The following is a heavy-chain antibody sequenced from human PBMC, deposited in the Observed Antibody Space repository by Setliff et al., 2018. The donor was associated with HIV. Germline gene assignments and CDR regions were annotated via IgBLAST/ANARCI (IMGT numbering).Heavy chain of an antibody. J-gene: IGHJ6*03. V-gene: IGHV3-21*06. CDR3: ARDGSDFDPYFYYYMDV. Sequence: GESLTISCAASGFTFSSYTMNWVRLAPGKGLEWAASISKSGSQTYYGDSVKGRFTVSRDNAKNLLYLQMNKMRVADSAVYSCARDGSDFDPYFYYYMDVWGKGTTVTVSS. CDR2: ISKSGSQT. CDR1: GFTFSSYT. D-gene: IGHD2-21*02.